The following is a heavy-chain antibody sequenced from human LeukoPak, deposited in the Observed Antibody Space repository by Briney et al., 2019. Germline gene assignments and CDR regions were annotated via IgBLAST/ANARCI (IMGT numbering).Heavy chain of an antibody. CDR1: GFTFSTYW. CDR2: IKKDGSDK. D-gene: IGHD1-26*01. Sequence: GGSLSLSCAASGFTFSTYWMTWVRQAPGKGLEWVANIKKDGSDKYYVDSVRGRFTISRDNAKNSLYLQMNSLRAEDTAVYYCARVQSGTYVHDYWVQGTLVTVSS. CDR3: ARVQSGTYVHDY. V-gene: IGHV3-7*01. J-gene: IGHJ4*02.